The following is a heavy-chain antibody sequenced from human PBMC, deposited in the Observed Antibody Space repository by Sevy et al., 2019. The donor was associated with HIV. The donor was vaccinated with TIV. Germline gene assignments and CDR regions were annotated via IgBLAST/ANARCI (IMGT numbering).Heavy chain of an antibody. J-gene: IGHJ4*02. CDR2: IYSGGNT. CDR1: GLTVSDTY. CDR3: ARVNNWNERYFEY. V-gene: IGHV3-53*01. D-gene: IGHD1-1*01. Sequence: GGSLRLSCAASGLTVSDTYMTWVRQAPGKGLEWGSLIYSGGNTYYADSVKGRFTISRDSSKNTLYLQMNSLRAEDTAVYYCARVNNWNERYFEYWGQGTLVTVSS.